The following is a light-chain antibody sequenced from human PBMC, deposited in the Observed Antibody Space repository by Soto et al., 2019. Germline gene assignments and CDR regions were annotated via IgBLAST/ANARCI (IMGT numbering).Light chain of an antibody. CDR1: QSVSGN. Sequence: EIVMTQSPVTLSVSPGERATLSCRASQSVSGNLAWYQQKPGQAPRLLIYGASTTATGLPARFSGSGSGTEFTLTISSLQSEDFAVYYCQQYNDWPTITFGQGTRLEIK. CDR2: GAS. V-gene: IGKV3-15*01. CDR3: QQYNDWPTIT. J-gene: IGKJ5*01.